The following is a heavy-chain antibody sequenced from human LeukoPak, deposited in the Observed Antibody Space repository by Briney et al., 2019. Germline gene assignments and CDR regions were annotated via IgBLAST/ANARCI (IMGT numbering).Heavy chain of an antibody. CDR1: GGSFTNYY. D-gene: IGHD1-14*01. Sequence: SETLSLTCAVYGGSFTNYYWSWIRQPPGKGLEWIGEINHSGSTNYNPSLKSRVTISVDTSKNQFSLKLNSVTPEDTAVYYCATSAKAGTDAFDIWGQGTMVTVSS. CDR2: INHSGST. V-gene: IGHV4-34*01. CDR3: ATSAKAGTDAFDI. J-gene: IGHJ3*02.